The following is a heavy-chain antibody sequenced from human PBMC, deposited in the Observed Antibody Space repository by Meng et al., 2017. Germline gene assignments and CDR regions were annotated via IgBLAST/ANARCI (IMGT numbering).Heavy chain of an antibody. V-gene: IGHV4-34*01. D-gene: IGHD5-12*01. CDR3: ARGRSIVATRVAWFDP. CDR2: TNHSGST. Sequence: HVHVEECGAWLWNPPEPRSTTCAVYRWSVSGYYGSWIRQPPGKGLEWIRETNHSGSTNYNPSLKSRVTISVDTSKNQFSLKLSSVTAADTAVYYCARGRSIVATRVAWFDPWGQGTLVTVSS. CDR1: RWSVSGYY. J-gene: IGHJ5*02.